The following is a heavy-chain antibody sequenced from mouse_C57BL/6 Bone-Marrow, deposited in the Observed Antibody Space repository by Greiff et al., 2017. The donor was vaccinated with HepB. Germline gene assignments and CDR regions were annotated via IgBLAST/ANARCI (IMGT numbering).Heavy chain of an antibody. Sequence: QVHVKQSGAELVRPGASVTLSCKASGYTFTDYEMHWVKQTPVHGLEWIGAIDPETGGTAYNQKFKGKAILTADKSSSTAYMELRSLTSEDSAVYYCTRDSNYLAWFAYWGQGTLVTVSA. D-gene: IGHD2-5*01. CDR2: IDPETGGT. CDR3: TRDSNYLAWFAY. CDR1: GYTFTDYE. V-gene: IGHV1-15*01. J-gene: IGHJ3*01.